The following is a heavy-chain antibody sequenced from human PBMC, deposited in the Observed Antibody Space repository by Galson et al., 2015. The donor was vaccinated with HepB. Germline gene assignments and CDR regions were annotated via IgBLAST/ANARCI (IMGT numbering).Heavy chain of an antibody. D-gene: IGHD5-18*01. Sequence: QSGAAVKKPGESLKISCKASGYSFTSYWSGWVRQMPGKGLEWMGIIYPGDSDTRYSPSFQGQVTISADKSISTAYLRWSSLKASDTAMYYCATKIGYSNGLAYFDYWGQGTLVTVSS. CDR2: IYPGDSDT. J-gene: IGHJ4*02. CDR1: GYSFTSYW. CDR3: ATKIGYSNGLAYFDY. V-gene: IGHV5-51*01.